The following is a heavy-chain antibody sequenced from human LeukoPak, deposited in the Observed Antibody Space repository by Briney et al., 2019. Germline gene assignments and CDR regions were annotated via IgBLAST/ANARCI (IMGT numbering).Heavy chain of an antibody. V-gene: IGHV4-59*01. CDR2: IYYSGST. CDR1: GGSISSYY. CDR3: ASLGTFMTLGV. Sequence: SETLSLTCTVSGGSISSYYWSWIRQPPGKGLEWIGYIYYSGSTNYNPSLKSRVTISVDTSKNQFSLKLSFVTAADTAVYYCASLGTFMTLGVWGQGTLVTASS. D-gene: IGHD1-1*01. J-gene: IGHJ4*02.